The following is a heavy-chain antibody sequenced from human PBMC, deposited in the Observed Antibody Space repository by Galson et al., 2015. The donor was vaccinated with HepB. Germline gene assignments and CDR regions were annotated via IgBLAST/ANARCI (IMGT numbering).Heavy chain of an antibody. CDR3: ARGGLRRGYDASY. CDR1: DDSIRTGDYY. Sequence: TLSLTCSVSDDSIRTGDYYWSWIRQPPGKGLEWIAYIYNDGNAFYNASLKSRVAISIDTSKNQFSLYLSSLSAADTAIYYCARGGLRRGYDASYWGQGTLLTVSP. CDR2: IYNDGNA. D-gene: IGHD5-12*01. V-gene: IGHV4-30-4*01. J-gene: IGHJ4*02.